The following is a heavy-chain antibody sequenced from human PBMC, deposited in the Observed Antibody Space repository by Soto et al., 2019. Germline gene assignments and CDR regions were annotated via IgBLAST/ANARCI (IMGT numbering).Heavy chain of an antibody. J-gene: IGHJ4*02. Sequence: PADTLSLTCSVSGGSISRSNYYWAWIRQPPGKGLEWIGSVYHTGNTYYSLSLRSRVAISLDTSKNQFSLRLDAVSAADKATYYCARLGGIAVAGPIYYWGQGPLVTVSS. CDR1: GGSISRSNYY. D-gene: IGHD6-19*01. CDR2: VYHTGNT. CDR3: ARLGGIAVAGPIYY. V-gene: IGHV4-39*01.